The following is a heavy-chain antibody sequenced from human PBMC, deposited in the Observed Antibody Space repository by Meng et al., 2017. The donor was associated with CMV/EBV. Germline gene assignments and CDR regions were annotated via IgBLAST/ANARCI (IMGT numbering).Heavy chain of an antibody. CDR2: IYYSGST. D-gene: IGHD5-18*01. CDR3: ARGGSYGSFDYYGMDV. J-gene: IGHJ6*02. Sequence: SETLSLTCTVSGGSISSYYWSWIRQPPGKGLEWIGSIYYSGSTNYNPYLKTRVTISVDKSKKQSALKLISVTAADTAVDYCARGGSYGSFDYYGMDVWGQGTTVTVSS. V-gene: IGHV4-59*01. CDR1: GGSISSYY.